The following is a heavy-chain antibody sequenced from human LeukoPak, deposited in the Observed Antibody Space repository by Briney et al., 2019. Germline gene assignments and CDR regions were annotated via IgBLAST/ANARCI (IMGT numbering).Heavy chain of an antibody. CDR1: GGSISGYY. V-gene: IGHV4-59*01. Sequence: PSETLSLTCTVSGGSISGYYWSWIRQPPGKKLEWIAYIYYSGSTNYNPSLKSRVTISVDTSKSQFSLKLSSVIAADTAVYYCARGVGATWYFDYWGQGTLVTVSS. J-gene: IGHJ4*02. CDR3: ARGVGATWYFDY. D-gene: IGHD1-26*01. CDR2: IYYSGST.